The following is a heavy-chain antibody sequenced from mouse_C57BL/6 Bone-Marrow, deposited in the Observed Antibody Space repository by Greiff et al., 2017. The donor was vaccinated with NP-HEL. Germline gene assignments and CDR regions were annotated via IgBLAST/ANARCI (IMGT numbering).Heavy chain of an antibody. V-gene: IGHV14-4*01. CDR1: GFNIKDDY. CDR3: TTPRDYVED. Sequence: VQLQQSGAELVRPGASVKLSCTASGFNIKDDYMHWVKQRPEQGLEWIGWIDPENGDTEYASKFQGKATITADTSSNTAYLQLSSLTSEDTAVYYCTTPRDYVEDWGQGTTLTVA. J-gene: IGHJ2*01. CDR2: IDPENGDT.